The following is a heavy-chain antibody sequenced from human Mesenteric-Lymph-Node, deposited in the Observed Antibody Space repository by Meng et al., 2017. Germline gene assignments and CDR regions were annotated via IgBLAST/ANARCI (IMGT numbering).Heavy chain of an antibody. CDR2: VYHRGDT. V-gene: IGHV4-4*02. J-gene: IGHJ4*02. CDR1: GDSISSDIW. Sequence: QGQLQESGPGLEKPSGTLSLTCTVSGDSISSDIWWSWVRQPPGKGLEWIGEVYHRGDTNYNPSLKSRVVISVDRSKNQFSLNLSSVTAADTAVYYCARNYYFDYWGQGTLVTVSS. CDR3: ARNYYFDY.